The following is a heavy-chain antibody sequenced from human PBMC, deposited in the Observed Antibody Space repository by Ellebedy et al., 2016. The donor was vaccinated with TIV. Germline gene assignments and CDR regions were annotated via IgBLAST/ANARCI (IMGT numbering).Heavy chain of an antibody. J-gene: IGHJ2*01. V-gene: IGHV3-13*01. D-gene: IGHD1-1*01. CDR3: AGERANSGYNWNDWYFDL. CDR2: IGVGGDT. Sequence: GGSLRLSCGASGFTFSNSDMHWVRQPVGKGLEWVSAIGVGGDTYYSDSVKGRFTISRENAKNSLYLQMYNLGAGDTAVYYCAGERANSGYNWNDWYFDLWGRGTLVTVSS. CDR1: GFTFSNSD.